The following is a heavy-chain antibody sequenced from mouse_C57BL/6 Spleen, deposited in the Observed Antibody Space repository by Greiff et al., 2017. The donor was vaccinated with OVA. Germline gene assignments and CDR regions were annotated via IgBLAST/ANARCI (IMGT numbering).Heavy chain of an antibody. CDR2: IHPSDSDT. CDR3: ASSTAQARLAY. J-gene: IGHJ3*01. CDR1: GYTFTSYW. Sequence: QVQLQQPGAELVKPGASVKVSCKASGYTFTSYWMHWVKQRPGQGLEWIGRIHPSDSDTNYNQKFKGKATLTVDKSSSTAYMQLSSLTSEDSAVYYCASSTAQARLAYWGQGTLVTVSA. D-gene: IGHD3-2*02. V-gene: IGHV1-74*01.